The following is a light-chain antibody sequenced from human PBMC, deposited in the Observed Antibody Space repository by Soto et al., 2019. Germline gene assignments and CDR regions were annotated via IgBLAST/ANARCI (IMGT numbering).Light chain of an antibody. CDR2: AAS. CDR3: QQSYSTPRT. V-gene: IGKV1-39*01. J-gene: IGKJ1*01. Sequence: DIQMTQSPSSLSASVGDRVTVTCRASQSISSYLNWCQQKPGKAPKLLIYAASRLQSGVPSRFSGSGSGTDFTLSISSLQPEDFATYYCQQSYSTPRTFGQGTKVEIK. CDR1: QSISSY.